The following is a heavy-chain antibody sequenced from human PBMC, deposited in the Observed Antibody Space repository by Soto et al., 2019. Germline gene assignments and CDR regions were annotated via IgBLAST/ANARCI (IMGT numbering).Heavy chain of an antibody. J-gene: IGHJ5*02. CDR2: IQHDGRN. Sequence: QVQLVESGGGVVQPGESLRLSCGASGFTFSIYSIHWVRQAPGKGLEWAAVIQHDGRNYYADSVKGRFVLSRDNSKNTVYLQISSLRPEDTAVYFCAGGHSPDTAWHLNTWGQGTLVTVSS. CDR3: AGGHSPDTAWHLNT. CDR1: GFTFSIYS. V-gene: IGHV3-30*09. D-gene: IGHD2-21*02.